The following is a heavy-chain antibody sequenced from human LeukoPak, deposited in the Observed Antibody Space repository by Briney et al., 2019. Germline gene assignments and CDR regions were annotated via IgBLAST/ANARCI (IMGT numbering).Heavy chain of an antibody. Sequence: ASVKVSCKASGYTFTGYYMHWVRQAPGQGLEWMGWINPNSGGTNYAQKFQGRVTMTRDTSISTAYMELSRLRSDDTAVYYCARGPMYSSSSVDHFDYWGQGTLVTVSS. D-gene: IGHD6-6*01. CDR2: INPNSGGT. CDR3: ARGPMYSSSSVDHFDY. J-gene: IGHJ4*02. CDR1: GYTFTGYY. V-gene: IGHV1-2*02.